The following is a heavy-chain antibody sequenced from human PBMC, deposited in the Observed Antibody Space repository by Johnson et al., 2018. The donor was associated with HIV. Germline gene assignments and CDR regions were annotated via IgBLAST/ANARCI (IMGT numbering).Heavy chain of an antibody. Sequence: VQLVESGGGLIQPGGSLRLSCAASGLSVSYGYMTWVRQAPGKGLEWVSVIYSGGNTYYTDSVKGRFTISRDNSDNPMYLQMNSLSDEDTAVYYCARAPHYAFDVWGQGSMVTVSS. CDR3: ARAPHYAFDV. CDR2: IYSGGNT. CDR1: GLSVSYGY. J-gene: IGHJ3*01. V-gene: IGHV3-53*01.